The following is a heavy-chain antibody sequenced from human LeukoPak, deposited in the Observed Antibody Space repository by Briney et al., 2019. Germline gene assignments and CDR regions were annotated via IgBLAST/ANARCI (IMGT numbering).Heavy chain of an antibody. Sequence: GGSLRLSCAASGFTSTSYAMHWVRQAPGEGLEWVAVISDDGINKYYADSVKGRFTISRDNAKNTLYLQMNSLRAEDTAVYYCAKDEIAVAGTYFQYWGQGTLVTVSS. V-gene: IGHV3-30-3*01. J-gene: IGHJ1*01. CDR3: AKDEIAVAGTYFQY. D-gene: IGHD6-19*01. CDR1: GFTSTSYA. CDR2: ISDDGINK.